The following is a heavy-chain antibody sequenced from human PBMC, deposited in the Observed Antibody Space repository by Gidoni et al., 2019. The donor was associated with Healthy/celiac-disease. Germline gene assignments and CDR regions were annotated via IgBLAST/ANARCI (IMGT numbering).Heavy chain of an antibody. CDR1: GGTCSSDA. Sequence: QVQLVQSGAEVKKPGSSVKVSCKASGGTCSSDAISWGRQAPGQGLEWMGGIIPIFGTANYAQKFQGRVTITADESTSTAYMELSSLRSEDTAVYYCASGYYYDSSGYYNPLASDYWDPGNPGHRLL. V-gene: IGHV1-69*01. CDR2: IIPIFGTA. CDR3: ASGYYYDSSGYYNPLASDY. D-gene: IGHD3-22*01. J-gene: IGHJ4*02.